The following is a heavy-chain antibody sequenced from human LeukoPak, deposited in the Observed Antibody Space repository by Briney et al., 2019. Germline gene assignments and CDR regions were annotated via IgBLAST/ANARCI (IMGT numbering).Heavy chain of an antibody. D-gene: IGHD2-15*01. Sequence: PGGSLRLSCAASGFTFSSYEMNWVRQAPGKGLEWVSYISSSGSTIYYADSVKGRFTISRDNAKNSLYLQMNSLRAEDTAVYYCARGPFVGGGGFDYWGQGTLVTVSS. J-gene: IGHJ4*02. CDR1: GFTFSSYE. CDR2: ISSSGSTI. CDR3: ARGPFVGGGGFDY. V-gene: IGHV3-48*03.